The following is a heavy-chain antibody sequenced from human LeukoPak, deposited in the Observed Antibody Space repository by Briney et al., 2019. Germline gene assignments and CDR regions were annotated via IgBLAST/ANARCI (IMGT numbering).Heavy chain of an antibody. CDR3: ARGGYYGSGNDFRFDP. Sequence: KPSETLSLTCTVSGDSIGRYYWNWIRQPPGKGPEWIGYIDDSGRTNYNPSLKSRVTISKDTSRNQFSLKLNSVTAADTAVYYCARGGYYGSGNDFRFDPWGQGTLVTVSS. V-gene: IGHV4-59*01. J-gene: IGHJ5*02. CDR1: GDSIGRYY. CDR2: IDDSGRT. D-gene: IGHD3-10*01.